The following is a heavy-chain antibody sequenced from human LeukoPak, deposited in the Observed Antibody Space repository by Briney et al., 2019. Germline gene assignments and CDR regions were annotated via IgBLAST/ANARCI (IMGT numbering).Heavy chain of an antibody. CDR1: GFTFSNAW. J-gene: IGHJ4*02. V-gene: IGHV3-15*01. D-gene: IGHD1-26*01. CDR2: IKSKTDGGTI. Sequence: PGGSLRLSCAASGFTFSNAWMSWVRQAPGKGLEWVGRIKSKTDGGTIDYAAPVKGRFTISRDDSKNTLYLQMSSLRAEDTAVYYCARDLSMVGATRVGDYWGQGTLVTVSS. CDR3: ARDLSMVGATRVGDY.